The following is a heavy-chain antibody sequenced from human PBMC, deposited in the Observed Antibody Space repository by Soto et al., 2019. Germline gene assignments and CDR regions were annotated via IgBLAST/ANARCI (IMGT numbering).Heavy chain of an antibody. Sequence: SETLSLTCSVSGGSISGSYWSWIRQSPGKGLEWLGHVYYTGSTNYSPSLRSRVSISVDTSKNEFSLRLSSVTAADTAVYFCARSVAVPGAHIDYWGQGTQVTVSS. CDR2: VYYTGST. CDR3: ARSVAVPGAHIDY. D-gene: IGHD6-19*01. J-gene: IGHJ4*02. V-gene: IGHV4-59*01. CDR1: GGSISGSY.